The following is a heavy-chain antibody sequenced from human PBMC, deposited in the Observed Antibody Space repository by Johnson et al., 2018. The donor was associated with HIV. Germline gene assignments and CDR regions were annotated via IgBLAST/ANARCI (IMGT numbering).Heavy chain of an antibody. D-gene: IGHD3-22*01. CDR3: AKDTRYYDSSGYPTEAFDI. V-gene: IGHV3-9*01. CDR2: ISWNSGSV. CDR1: GFTFDDYA. Sequence: VQLVESGGGLIQPGRSLRLSCAASGFTFDDYAMHWVRQAPGKGLEWVSGISWNSGSVDYAASVKGRFPISRDNAKNSLYLQMNSLRTEDTAFYYCAKDTRYYDSSGYPTEAFDIWGQGTMVTVSS. J-gene: IGHJ3*02.